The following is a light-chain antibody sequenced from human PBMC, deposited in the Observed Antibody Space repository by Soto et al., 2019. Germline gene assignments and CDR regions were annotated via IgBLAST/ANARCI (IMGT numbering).Light chain of an antibody. CDR1: QSVGSY. CDR3: QQRSNWPST. Sequence: EIVLTQSPATLSLSPGERATLSCRASQSVGSYLAWYQQKPGQAPRLLIYDASNRAPGIPARFSGSGSGTGFTLTISGLEPDDFAIYSCQQRSNWPSTFGGGTKVEVK. V-gene: IGKV3-11*01. CDR2: DAS. J-gene: IGKJ4*01.